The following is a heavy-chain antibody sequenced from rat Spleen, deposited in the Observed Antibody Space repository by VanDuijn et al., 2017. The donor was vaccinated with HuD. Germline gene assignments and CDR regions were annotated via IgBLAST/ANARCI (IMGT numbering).Heavy chain of an antibody. CDR2: ISSDGGRN. Sequence: EVQLVESGGGLVQPGRSLKLSCAASGFTFSNYGMAWVRQAPTKGLEWVATISSDGGRNFYRDSVKGRFTISRDNAKSSLYLQMDSLRSEDTATYYCARHARLRRVLFDYWGQGVMVTVSS. J-gene: IGHJ2*01. V-gene: IGHV5-29*01. CDR3: ARHARLRRVLFDY. D-gene: IGHD1-11*01. CDR1: GFTFSNYG.